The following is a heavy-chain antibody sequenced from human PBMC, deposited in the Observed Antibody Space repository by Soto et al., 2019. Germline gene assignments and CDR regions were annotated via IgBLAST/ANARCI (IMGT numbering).Heavy chain of an antibody. CDR2: ISGSGGST. CDR1: GFTFSSYA. CDR3: AKISREITIFGVVTPNWFDP. D-gene: IGHD3-3*01. V-gene: IGHV3-23*01. J-gene: IGHJ5*02. Sequence: EVQLLESGGGLVQPGGSLRLSCAASGFTFSSYAMSWVRQAPGKGLEWVSAISGSGGSTYYADSVKGRFTISRDNSKNTLYLQMNSLRAEDTAVYYCAKISREITIFGVVTPNWFDPWGQGTLFTVSS.